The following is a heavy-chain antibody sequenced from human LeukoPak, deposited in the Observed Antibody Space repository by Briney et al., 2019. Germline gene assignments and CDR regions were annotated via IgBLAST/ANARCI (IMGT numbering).Heavy chain of an antibody. V-gene: IGHV6-1*01. CDR3: ALAHSTIVGAFDY. D-gene: IGHD1-26*01. CDR1: GDSVSSNSAA. CDR2: TYYRSKWYN. J-gene: IGHJ4*02. Sequence: SQTLSLTCAISGDSVSSNSAAWNWIRQSPSRGLKWLGRTYYRSKWYNDYAVSVKSRITINPDTSKDQFSLQLNSVTPEDTAVYYCALAHSTIVGAFDYWGQGTLVTVSS.